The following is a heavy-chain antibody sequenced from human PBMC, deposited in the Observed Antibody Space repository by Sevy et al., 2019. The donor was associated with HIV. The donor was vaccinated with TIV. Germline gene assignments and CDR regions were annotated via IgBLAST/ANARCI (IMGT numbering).Heavy chain of an antibody. J-gene: IGHJ5*02. CDR3: ARGPTYYYDSSRYDWFDP. CDR2: ISYDGSNK. Sequence: GGSRRLSCAASGFTFSSFAMHWVRQAPDKGLEWAAVISYDGSNKYYADSVKGRFTISRDNSENTLYLQRNSLRAEDTAVYYCARGPTYYYDSSRYDWFDPWGQGTLVTVSS. V-gene: IGHV3-30-3*01. CDR1: GFTFSSFA. D-gene: IGHD3-22*01.